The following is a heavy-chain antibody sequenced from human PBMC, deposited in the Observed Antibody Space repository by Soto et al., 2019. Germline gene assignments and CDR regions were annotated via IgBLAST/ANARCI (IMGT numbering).Heavy chain of an antibody. CDR2: IWYGGSNK. V-gene: IGHV3-33*01. CDR3: ARELEQWLVQGSGY. J-gene: IGHJ4*02. CDR1: GFTFSSYG. Sequence: GGSLRLSCAASGFTFSSYGMHWVRQAPGKGLEWVAVIWYGGSNKYYADSVKGRFTISRDNSKNTLYLQMNSLRAEDTAVYYCARELEQWLVQGSGYRGQGTLVTVSS. D-gene: IGHD6-19*01.